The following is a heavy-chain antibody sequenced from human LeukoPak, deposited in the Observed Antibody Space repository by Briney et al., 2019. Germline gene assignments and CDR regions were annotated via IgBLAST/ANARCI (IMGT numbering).Heavy chain of an antibody. CDR1: GGSVSSGISY. V-gene: IGHV4-61*01. Sequence: SETLSLTCSVSGGSVSSGISYWSWIRQPPGEGLEWIAYISDSGGSDYNPSLRGRVTISLDTSKNQSSLRLTSVTAADTAVYYCARDSTVRSWYFDLWGRGTLVTVSS. D-gene: IGHD4-11*01. J-gene: IGHJ2*01. CDR3: ARDSTVRSWYFDL. CDR2: ISDSGGS.